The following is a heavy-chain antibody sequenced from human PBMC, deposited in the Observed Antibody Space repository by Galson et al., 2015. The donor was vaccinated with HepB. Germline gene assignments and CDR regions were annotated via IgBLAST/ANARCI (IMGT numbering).Heavy chain of an antibody. Sequence: GWIRQPPGKRLEWIGSIYYSGSTYYNPSLKSRVTISVDTSKNQFSLKLSSVTAADTAVYYCARRQSGSSNRHFDYWGQGTLVTVSS. D-gene: IGHD1-26*01. CDR2: IYYSGST. J-gene: IGHJ4*02. V-gene: IGHV4-39*01. CDR3: ARRQSGSSNRHFDY.